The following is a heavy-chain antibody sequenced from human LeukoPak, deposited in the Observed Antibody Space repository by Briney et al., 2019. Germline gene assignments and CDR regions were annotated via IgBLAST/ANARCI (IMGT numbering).Heavy chain of an antibody. Sequence: GGSIRVYSVTAECTVSNAWVTWVRQDPGKGLEWVANIDKHGFGKYYVDSVRGRFAISRDYASNSVFLQMDSLRAEDTSVYYCARDAGWGYYDLWGQGTPVTVSS. CDR3: ARDAGWGYYDL. V-gene: IGHV3-7*01. J-gene: IGHJ4*02. CDR2: IDKHGFGK. D-gene: IGHD1-26*01. CDR1: ECTVSNAW.